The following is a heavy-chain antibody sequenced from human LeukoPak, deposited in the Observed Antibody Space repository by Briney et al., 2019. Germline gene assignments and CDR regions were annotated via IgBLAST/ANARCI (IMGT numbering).Heavy chain of an antibody. Sequence: GGSLRLSCAAYGFTVTNTYMTWVRQAPGKGLEWVSVIYSSGATSYAGSVKGRFTISRDSSRNTLSLQMDSLSAEDTAVYYCARGASLWTNFEYWGQGALVTVST. CDR1: GFTVTNTY. CDR2: IYSSGAT. V-gene: IGHV3-53*01. D-gene: IGHD2-2*01. J-gene: IGHJ4*02. CDR3: ARGASLWTNFEY.